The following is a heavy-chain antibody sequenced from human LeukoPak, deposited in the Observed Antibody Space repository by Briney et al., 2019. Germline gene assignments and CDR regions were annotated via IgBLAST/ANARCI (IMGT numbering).Heavy chain of an antibody. CDR1: GYTFTGYY. V-gene: IGHV1-2*02. D-gene: IGHD1-26*01. CDR2: INPNSGDT. Sequence: ASVKVSCKASGYTFTGYYMNWVRQAPGQGLECMGWINPNSGDTNSAQKFQGRVTMTRDTSISTAYMELSRLTSDDTSVYYCARAGPFYSGNYLGFWGQGTLVTVSS. J-gene: IGHJ4*02. CDR3: ARAGPFYSGNYLGF.